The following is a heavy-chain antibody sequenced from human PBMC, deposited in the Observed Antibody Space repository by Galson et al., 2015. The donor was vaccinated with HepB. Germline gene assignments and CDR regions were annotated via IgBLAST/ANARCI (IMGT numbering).Heavy chain of an antibody. CDR1: GFTFTNYA. Sequence: SLRLSCAASGFTFTNYAMSWVRQAPGKGLDWVSAISASGGSSSYADSVKGRFTISRDNSKSTLYLQMNSLRAGDTAVYYCAKRATRSESTSFYSDYWGQGTLVTVSS. J-gene: IGHJ4*02. D-gene: IGHD1-26*01. CDR2: ISASGGSS. CDR3: AKRATRSESTSFYSDY. V-gene: IGHV3-23*01.